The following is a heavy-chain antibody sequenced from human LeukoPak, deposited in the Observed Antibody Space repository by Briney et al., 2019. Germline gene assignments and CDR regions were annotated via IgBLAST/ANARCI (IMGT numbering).Heavy chain of an antibody. Sequence: ASVKVSCTASGYTFTGYYMHWVRQAPGQGLEWMGWINPNSGGTNYAQKFQGRVTMTRDTSISTANMELSRLRSDDTAVYYCARGVEDIVVVPAAIGYYFDYWGQGTLVTVSS. D-gene: IGHD2-2*02. CDR2: INPNSGGT. CDR1: GYTFTGYY. J-gene: IGHJ4*02. V-gene: IGHV1-2*02. CDR3: ARGVEDIVVVPAAIGYYFDY.